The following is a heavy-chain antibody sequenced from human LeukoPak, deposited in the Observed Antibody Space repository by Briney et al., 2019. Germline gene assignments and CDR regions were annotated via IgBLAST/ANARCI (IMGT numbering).Heavy chain of an antibody. CDR2: INHSGST. J-gene: IGHJ4*02. Sequence: SETLSLTCAVYGGPFSGYYWSWIRQPPGKGLEWIGEINHSGSTNYNPSLKSRVTISVDTSKNQFSLKLSSVTAADTAVYYCAQNRGGAQIDYWGQGTLVTVSS. V-gene: IGHV4-34*01. CDR1: GGPFSGYY. CDR3: AQNRGGAQIDY. D-gene: IGHD3-16*01.